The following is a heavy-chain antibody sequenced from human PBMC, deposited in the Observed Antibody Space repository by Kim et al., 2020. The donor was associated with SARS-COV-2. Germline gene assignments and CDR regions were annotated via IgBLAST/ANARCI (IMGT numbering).Heavy chain of an antibody. CDR3: ASDPWSRLRAGSYYY. D-gene: IGHD3-10*01. CDR1: GFTFSNSD. J-gene: IGHJ6*01. V-gene: IGHV3-30-3*01. CDR2: ISYGGSNK. Sequence: GGSLRLSCAASGFTFSNSDMNWVRQAPGKGLEWVAVISYGGSNKYDAYAEDGRFTISSNNTNKTLYQQISIRRAEATAYYYSASDPWSRLRAGSYYY.